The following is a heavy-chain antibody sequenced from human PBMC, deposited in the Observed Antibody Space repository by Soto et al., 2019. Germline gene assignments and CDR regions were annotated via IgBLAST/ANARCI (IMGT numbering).Heavy chain of an antibody. J-gene: IGHJ4*02. CDR1: GGSFSGYY. CDR2: INHSGST. Sequence: TLSLTCAVYGGSFSGYYWSWTRQPPGKGLEWIGEINHSGSTNYNPSLKSRVTISVDTSKNQFSLKLSSVTAADTAVYYCASTNPPAGNFDYWGQGTLVTVSS. D-gene: IGHD1-1*01. V-gene: IGHV4-34*01. CDR3: ASTNPPAGNFDY.